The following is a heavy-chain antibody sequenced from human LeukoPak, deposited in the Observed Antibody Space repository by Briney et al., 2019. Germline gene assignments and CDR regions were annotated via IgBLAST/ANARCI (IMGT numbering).Heavy chain of an antibody. J-gene: IGHJ4*02. CDR3: ARVLEGGPRSWDS. Sequence: GGSLRLFCVASRFTCSSYFMAWVRQVLRKWLEWVSAISASGDSTSYSDSVKGRFAISRDNSKNRLYLQMNSLRAEDTAVYYCARVLEGGPRSWDSWGQGTLVTVSS. CDR2: ISASGDST. CDR1: RFTCSSYF. V-gene: IGHV3-23*01. D-gene: IGHD3-3*01.